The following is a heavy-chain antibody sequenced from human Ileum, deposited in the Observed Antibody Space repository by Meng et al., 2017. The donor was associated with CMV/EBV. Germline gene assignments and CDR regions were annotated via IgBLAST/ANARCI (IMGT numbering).Heavy chain of an antibody. CDR1: GFTVNSDY. Sequence: LSCAASGFTVNSDYMSWVRQAPRKGLEWISVIYSVDSTCYADSVKGRFTISRDNSKNTLYLQMNSLRAEDTAVYFCARLFNWGESRYWGQGTLVTVSS. D-gene: IGHD7-27*01. CDR3: ARLFNWGESRY. CDR2: IYSVDST. V-gene: IGHV3-53*01. J-gene: IGHJ4*02.